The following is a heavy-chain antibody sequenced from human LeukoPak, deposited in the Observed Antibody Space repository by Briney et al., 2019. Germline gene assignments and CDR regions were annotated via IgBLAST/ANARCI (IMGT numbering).Heavy chain of an antibody. D-gene: IGHD2-2*01. V-gene: IGHV3-74*01. CDR3: ARLVPAAGGFDY. Sequence: GGSLRLSCAASGFTFTSYWMHWVRQAPGKGLVWVSRINSDGSSTNYADFVKGRFTISRDNAENTLYLQMNSLGAEDTAVYYCARLVPAAGGFDYWGQGTLVTVSS. CDR2: INSDGSST. CDR1: GFTFTSYW. J-gene: IGHJ4*02.